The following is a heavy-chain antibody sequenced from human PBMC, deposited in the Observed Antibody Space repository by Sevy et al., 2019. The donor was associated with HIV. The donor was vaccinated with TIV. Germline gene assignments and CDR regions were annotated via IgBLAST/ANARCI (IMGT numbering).Heavy chain of an antibody. V-gene: IGHV3-21*01. CDR2: ISDDSRYI. Sequence: GGSLRLSCAASGFTFSNYNMNWVRQAPGKGLEWVSSISDDSRYIYYAASVKGRFPISRDNAKNSLYLQMNSLRAEDTAVYYCAGGGTRKQREDRFDPWGQGTLVTVSS. CDR1: GFTFSNYN. D-gene: IGHD2-8*01. J-gene: IGHJ5*02. CDR3: AGGGTRKQREDRFDP.